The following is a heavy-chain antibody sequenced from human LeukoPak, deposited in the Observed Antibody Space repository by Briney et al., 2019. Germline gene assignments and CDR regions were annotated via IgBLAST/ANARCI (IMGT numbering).Heavy chain of an antibody. V-gene: IGHV1-18*01. D-gene: IGHD5-18*01. J-gene: IGHJ4*02. CDR1: GHTFTSYG. CDR3: ARDNRAMGHLDY. Sequence: GASVKVSCKASGHTFTSYGISWVRQAPGQGLEWMGWISAYNGNTNYAQKLQGRVTMTRDTSTSTVYMELSSLRSEDTAVYYCARDNRAMGHLDYWGQGTLVTVSS. CDR2: ISAYNGNT.